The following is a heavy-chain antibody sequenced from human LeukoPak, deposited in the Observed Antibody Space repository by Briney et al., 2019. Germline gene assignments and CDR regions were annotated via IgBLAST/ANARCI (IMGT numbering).Heavy chain of an antibody. V-gene: IGHV1-2*02. CDR2: INPNSGGT. D-gene: IGHD4-17*01. CDR1: GYTFTGYY. Sequence: ASVKVSCKASGYTFTGYYMHWERQAPGQGLEWMGWINPNSGGTNYAQKFQGRVTMTRDTSISTAYMELSRLRSDDTAVYYCARWQLYGDYEFDYWGQGTLVTVSS. CDR3: ARWQLYGDYEFDY. J-gene: IGHJ4*02.